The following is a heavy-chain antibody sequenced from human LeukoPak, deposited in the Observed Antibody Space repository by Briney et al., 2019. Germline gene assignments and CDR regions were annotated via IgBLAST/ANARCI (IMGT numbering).Heavy chain of an antibody. CDR1: GGTFSSYA. V-gene: IGHV1-69*13. CDR3: ARCHVLRYFDWWEENWFDP. CDR2: IIPIFGTA. Sequence: ASVKVSCKASGGTFSSYAISWVRQAPGQGLEWMGGIIPIFGTANYAQKFQGRVTITADESTSTAYMELSSLRSEDTAVYYCARCHVLRYFDWWEENWFDPWGQGTLVTVSS. D-gene: IGHD3-9*01. J-gene: IGHJ5*02.